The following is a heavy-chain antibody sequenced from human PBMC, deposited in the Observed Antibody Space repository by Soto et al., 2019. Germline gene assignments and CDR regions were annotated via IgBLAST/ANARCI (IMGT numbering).Heavy chain of an antibody. V-gene: IGHV3-9*02. CDR3: EKDMKGGGITTIPYFAS. J-gene: IGHJ4*02. CDR1: GFTADDYA. CDR2: ISSNSDTI. D-gene: IGHD5-12*01. Sequence: GGSLRLSCVASGFTADDYAMHWVRQAPGKGLEWVSGISSNSDTIDYADSVKGRFTISRDNAKNSLFLQMNSLRPEDRALYFCEKDMKGGGITTIPYFASGAQGTLVTVSS.